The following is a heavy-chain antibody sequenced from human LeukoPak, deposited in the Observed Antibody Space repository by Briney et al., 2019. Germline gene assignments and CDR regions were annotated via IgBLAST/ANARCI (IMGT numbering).Heavy chain of an antibody. Sequence: GGSLRLSCAASGFTFSSYGMHWVRQAPGKGLEWVAFIRYDGSNKYYADSVKGRFTISRDNSKNTLYLQMNSLRAEDTAVYYCAKDHSSTSWNRFDPWGQGTLVTVSS. J-gene: IGHJ5*02. CDR1: GFTFSSYG. CDR2: IRYDGSNK. CDR3: AKDHSSTSWNRFDP. V-gene: IGHV3-30*02. D-gene: IGHD2-2*01.